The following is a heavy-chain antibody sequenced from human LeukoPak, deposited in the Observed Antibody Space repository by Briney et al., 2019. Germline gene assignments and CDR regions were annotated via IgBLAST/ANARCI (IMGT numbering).Heavy chain of an antibody. CDR2: IYSGGST. V-gene: IGHV3-66*01. CDR1: GFTVSSNY. Sequence: GRSLRLSCAASGFTVSSNYMSWVSQAPGRGLEWDSVIYSGGSTYYADSVKGRFTISRDNSKNTLFLQMNSLRAGDTAVYYCARGTVTMVDYWGQGTLVTVSS. D-gene: IGHD3-10*01. J-gene: IGHJ4*02. CDR3: ARGTVTMVDY.